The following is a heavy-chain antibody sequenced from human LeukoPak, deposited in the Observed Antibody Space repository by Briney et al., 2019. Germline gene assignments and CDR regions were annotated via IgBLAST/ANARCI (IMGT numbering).Heavy chain of an antibody. Sequence: GRSLRLSCAASGFSFSTFGMHWVRQAPGKGLEWVAVISYDASTNYYADSVKGRFTISRDNSKNNLYLQMNTLRVEDTAVYYCAGGGYDYGEGDYWGQGTLVTVSS. V-gene: IGHV3-30*03. CDR3: AGGGYDYGEGDY. D-gene: IGHD4-17*01. CDR1: GFSFSTFG. J-gene: IGHJ4*02. CDR2: ISYDASTN.